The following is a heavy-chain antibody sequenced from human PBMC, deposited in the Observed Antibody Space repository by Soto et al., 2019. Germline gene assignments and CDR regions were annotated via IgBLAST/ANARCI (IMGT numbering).Heavy chain of an antibody. CDR2: ISAYNGNT. Sequence: QVQLVQSGAEVKKPGASVKVSCKASGYTFTSYGISWVRQAPGQGLEWMGWISAYNGNTNYAQKLQGRVTMTTDTATSTAYMELRSLRSDDTAVYYCARSLYCSGGSCYYGDYGIDYWGQGTLVTVSS. CDR3: ARSLYCSGGSCYYGDYGIDY. V-gene: IGHV1-18*01. D-gene: IGHD2-15*01. J-gene: IGHJ4*02. CDR1: GYTFTSYG.